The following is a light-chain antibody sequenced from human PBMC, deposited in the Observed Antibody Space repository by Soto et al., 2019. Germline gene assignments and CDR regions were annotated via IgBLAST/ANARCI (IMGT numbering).Light chain of an antibody. CDR1: QSVSID. Sequence: EIVLTQSPATLSLSPGERATLSCGASQSVSIDLAWYQQTPGQAPRLLIYGASTRATGIPVRFSGSGSGTEFTLTISSLQPDDFATYYCQHYNSYSEAFGQGTKVDIK. CDR3: QHYNSYSEA. V-gene: IGKV3-15*01. CDR2: GAS. J-gene: IGKJ1*01.